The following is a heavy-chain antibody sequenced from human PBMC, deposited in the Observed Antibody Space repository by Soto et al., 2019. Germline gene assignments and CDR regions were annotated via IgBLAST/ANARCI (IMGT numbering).Heavy chain of an antibody. CDR3: ARRDPGTSVDY. CDR1: GGSFTSNNW. CDR2: ISRTGST. D-gene: IGHD1-7*01. J-gene: IGHJ4*02. Sequence: QVQLQESGPGLVKPSGTLSLTCAVSGGSFTSNNWWTWVRQPPGQVLEWIGEISRTGSTNYNPSPKSRVTISLDKSENQFSLKVTSLTAADTAVYYCARRDPGTSVDYWGQGTLVTVSS. V-gene: IGHV4-4*02.